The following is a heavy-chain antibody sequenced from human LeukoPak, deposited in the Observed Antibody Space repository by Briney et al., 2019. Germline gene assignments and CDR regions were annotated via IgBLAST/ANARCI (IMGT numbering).Heavy chain of an antibody. V-gene: IGHV3-30*18. J-gene: IGHJ6*02. CDR1: GFTFSSYG. CDR3: AKDLAYYGENYGMDV. CDR2: ISYDGSNK. D-gene: IGHD1-26*01. Sequence: GRSLRPSCAASGFTFSSYGMHWVRQAPGKGLEWVAVISYDGSNKYYADSVKGRFTISRDNSKNTLYLQMNSLRAEDTAVYYCAKDLAYYGENYGMDVWGQGTTVTVSS.